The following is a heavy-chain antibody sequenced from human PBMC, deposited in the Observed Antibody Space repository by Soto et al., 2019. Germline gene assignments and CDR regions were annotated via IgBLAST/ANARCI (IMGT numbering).Heavy chain of an antibody. CDR1: GFTFSSYS. CDR2: ISGSSSHI. V-gene: IGHV3-21*01. CDR3: ARGLSDAHCSSHSCYHGY. J-gene: IGHJ4*02. Sequence: EVHLEESGGGLVKPGGSLRLSCAASGFTFSSYSMNWVRQAPGKGLEWVSVISGSSSHIHYADSVRGRFTISRDNAKNSLYLQMNSLRAEDAAVYYCARGLSDAHCSSHSCYHGYWGQGTPVTVSS. D-gene: IGHD2-2*01.